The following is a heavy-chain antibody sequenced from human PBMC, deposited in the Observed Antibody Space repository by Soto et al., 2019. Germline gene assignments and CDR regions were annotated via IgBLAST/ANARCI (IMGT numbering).Heavy chain of an antibody. CDR1: GYTFTGYY. V-gene: IGHV1-2*04. CDR2: INPNSGGT. CDR3: ARAGIAAAGTLLIDY. D-gene: IGHD6-13*01. J-gene: IGHJ4*02. Sequence: ASVKVSCKASGYTFTGYYMHWVRQAPGQGLEWMGWINPNSGGTNYAQKFQGWVTMTRDTSISTAYMELSRLRSDDTAVYYCARAGIAAAGTLLIDYWGQGTLVTVSS.